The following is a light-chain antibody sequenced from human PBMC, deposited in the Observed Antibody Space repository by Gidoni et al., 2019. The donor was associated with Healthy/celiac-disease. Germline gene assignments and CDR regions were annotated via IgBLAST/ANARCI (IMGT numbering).Light chain of an antibody. CDR3: QSYDSSLSVVV. CDR1: SSNIGAGYD. V-gene: IGLV1-40*01. J-gene: IGLJ2*01. CDR2: GNS. Sequence: QSVLTQPPSVSGAPGQRVTITCTWSSSNIGAGYDVHWSQQLPGTAPKLLIYGNSNRPSGVPDRFSGSKSGTSASLAITGLQAEDEADYYCQSYDSSLSVVVFGGGTKLTVL.